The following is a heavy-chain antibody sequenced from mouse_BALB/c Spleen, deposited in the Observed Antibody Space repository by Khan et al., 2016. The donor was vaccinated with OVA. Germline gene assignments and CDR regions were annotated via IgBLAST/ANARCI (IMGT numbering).Heavy chain of an antibody. CDR1: GYTFTSYW. V-gene: IGHV1S132*01. J-gene: IGHJ3*01. Sequence: QVQLQQCGAELSKPGASVKLSCRTSGYTFTSYWIQWVKQRPGQGLGWIGQIFPGTGTTYYNENFKGKATLTVDTSSSTVYMQLSSLTSEDSAVYFCTRGYFGNYDFAYWGQVTLVTVSA. D-gene: IGHD2-1*01. CDR3: TRGYFGNYDFAY. CDR2: IFPGTGTT.